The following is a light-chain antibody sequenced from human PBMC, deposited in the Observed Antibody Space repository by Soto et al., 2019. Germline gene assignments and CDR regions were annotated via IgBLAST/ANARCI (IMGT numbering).Light chain of an antibody. CDR3: SSYTSSSTYV. V-gene: IGLV2-14*01. J-gene: IGLJ1*01. Sequence: QSALTQPASVSGSPGQSITISCTGTSSDVGGYNYVSWYQQHPGKAPKLMIYDVSNRPSGVSNRFSGSKSGNTASLTISGVQGGDEADYYCSSYTSSSTYVFGTGTKLTVL. CDR1: SSDVGGYNY. CDR2: DVS.